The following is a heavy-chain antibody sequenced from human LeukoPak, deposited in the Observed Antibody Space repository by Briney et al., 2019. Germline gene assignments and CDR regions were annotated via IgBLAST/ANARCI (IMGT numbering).Heavy chain of an antibody. CDR3: ATEGRGWAFDM. D-gene: IGHD2-15*01. V-gene: IGHV1-2*02. CDR1: GYTFTGYY. J-gene: IGHJ3*02. Sequence: ASVTVACKASGYTFTGYYIHWVRQAPGQGLEWMGWINPNSGGTNYAQKFQGRVTMTRDTSISTAYMELSRLRSDDTAVYYCATEGRGWAFDMCGQATMVTVSS. CDR2: INPNSGGT.